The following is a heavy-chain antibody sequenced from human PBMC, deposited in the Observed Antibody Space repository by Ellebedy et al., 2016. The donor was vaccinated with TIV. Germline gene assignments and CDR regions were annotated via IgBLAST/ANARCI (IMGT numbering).Heavy chain of an antibody. J-gene: IGHJ2*01. Sequence: AASVNVSCKASGFTFTKSAVQWVRQARGQRLEWIGWIVVGSSNTHYAQKFQERVTITRDMSTSTAYMELSSLRSEDTAVYYCAADSVVGPSASWYFDLWGRGTLVTVSS. CDR2: IVVGSSNT. V-gene: IGHV1-58*01. CDR3: AADSVVGPSASWYFDL. D-gene: IGHD2-15*01. CDR1: GFTFTKSA.